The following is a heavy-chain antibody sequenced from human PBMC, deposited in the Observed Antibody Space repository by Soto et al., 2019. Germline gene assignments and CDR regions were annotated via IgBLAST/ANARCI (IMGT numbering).Heavy chain of an antibody. Sequence: QVQLVQSGAEVKKPGSSVKVSCKASGGTFSSYAISWVRQAPGQGLEWMGGIILIFGTANYAQKFQGRVTITADESTSTAYMELSSLRSEDTAVYYCARGPSCSSTSCSYYYYYGMDVWGQGTTVTVSS. CDR2: IILIFGTA. CDR1: GGTFSSYA. J-gene: IGHJ6*02. D-gene: IGHD2-2*01. CDR3: ARGPSCSSTSCSYYYYYGMDV. V-gene: IGHV1-69*01.